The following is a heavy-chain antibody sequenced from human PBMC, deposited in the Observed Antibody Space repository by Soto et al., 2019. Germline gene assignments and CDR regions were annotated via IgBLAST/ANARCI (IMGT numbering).Heavy chain of an antibody. CDR2: ISGSGGST. Sequence: EVQLLESGGGLVQPGGSLRLSCAASGFTFSSYAMSWVRQAPGKGLEWVSAISGSGGSTYYADSVKGRFTISRDNSKNTLYLHMNSLRAEDTAVYYCAKSPIPRIAAAGKDFDYWGQGTLVTVSS. CDR3: AKSPIPRIAAAGKDFDY. D-gene: IGHD6-13*01. V-gene: IGHV3-23*01. J-gene: IGHJ4*02. CDR1: GFTFSSYA.